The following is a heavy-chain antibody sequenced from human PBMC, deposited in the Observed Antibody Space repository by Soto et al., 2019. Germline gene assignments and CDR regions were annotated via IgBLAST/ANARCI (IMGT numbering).Heavy chain of an antibody. CDR1: GGAISRTSSY. Sequence: SETLSLTCTVSGGAISRTSSYCAWIRQSPGKGLAWMATFYSGSTYYNPSLKSRVTMSVATSKNQFSLGLSSVAAPDPAIYYCATARGFAVGGSFANWRQRTLVIVSS. CDR2: FYSGST. J-gene: IGHJ4*02. V-gene: IGHV4-39*01. D-gene: IGHD2-15*01. CDR3: ATARGFAVGGSFAN.